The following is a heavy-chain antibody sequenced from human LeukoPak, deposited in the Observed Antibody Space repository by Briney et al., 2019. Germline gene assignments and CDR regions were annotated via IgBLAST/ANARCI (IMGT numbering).Heavy chain of an antibody. CDR3: ARHIGSIDP. CDR1: GGSIRNDY. V-gene: IGHV4-59*08. D-gene: IGHD3-10*01. J-gene: IGHJ5*02. CDR2: IFFTGNT. Sequence: SETLSLTCTVSGGSIRNDYWSWIRQPPGRGLEWIGYIFFTGNTHYNPSLKSRVTMSVDTSKNQYSLKLTSVTAADTAVYHCARHIGSIDPWGQGTLVTVSS.